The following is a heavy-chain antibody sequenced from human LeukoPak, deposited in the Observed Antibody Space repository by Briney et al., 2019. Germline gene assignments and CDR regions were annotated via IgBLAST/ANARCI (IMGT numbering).Heavy chain of an antibody. D-gene: IGHD1-26*01. CDR1: GFTFSNYA. CDR3: AKDPPVWELPEGAFDI. V-gene: IGHV3-23*01. Sequence: PGGSLRLSCAGSGFTFSNYAMSWVRQAPGKGLEWVSIISGSGGTTSYADSVKGRFTISRDNSKNTLYLQMNSLRAEDTAVYYCAKDPPVWELPEGAFDIWGQGTMVTVSS. CDR2: ISGSGGTT. J-gene: IGHJ3*02.